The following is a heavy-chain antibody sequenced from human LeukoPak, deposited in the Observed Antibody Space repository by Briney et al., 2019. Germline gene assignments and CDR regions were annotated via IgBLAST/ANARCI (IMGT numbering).Heavy chain of an antibody. CDR1: GFTFSSYW. Sequence: GGSLRLSCAASGFTFSSYWMSWVRQAPGKGLEWVANIKQDGSEKYYVDSVKGRFTISRDNAKNSLYLQMNGLRAEDTAVYYCARDGYYGSGSYPLDWGQGTLVTVSS. CDR2: IKQDGSEK. D-gene: IGHD3-10*01. J-gene: IGHJ4*02. V-gene: IGHV3-7*01. CDR3: ARDGYYGSGSYPLD.